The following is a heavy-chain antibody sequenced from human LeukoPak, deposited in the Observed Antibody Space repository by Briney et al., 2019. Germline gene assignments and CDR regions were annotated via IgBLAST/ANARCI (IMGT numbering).Heavy chain of an antibody. D-gene: IGHD4-23*01. Sequence: PGGSLRLSCAASGFSFSNCSMNWVSQAPGKGLEWVSSISSSSTYIYYADSLEGRFTISRDNVRNSLYLQMNSLRAEDTAVYYCAGDYEGNLAFDIWGQGTMVTVSS. CDR2: ISSSSTYI. V-gene: IGHV3-21*01. CDR3: AGDYEGNLAFDI. CDR1: GFSFSNCS. J-gene: IGHJ3*02.